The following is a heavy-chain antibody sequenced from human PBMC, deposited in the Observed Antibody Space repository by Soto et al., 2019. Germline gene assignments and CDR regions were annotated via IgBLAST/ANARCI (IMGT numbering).Heavy chain of an antibody. V-gene: IGHV4-39*07. J-gene: IGHJ5*02. CDR3: ARGNINVVEGLVSWFDP. CDR1: GGSISSSSYY. Sequence: PSETLSLTCTVSGGSISSSSYYWGWIRQPPGKGLEWIGSIYYSGSTFYNPSLRSRVTISADRSKNQFSLNLNSVTAADTAVYYCARGNINVVEGLVSWFDPWGQGTLVTVSS. D-gene: IGHD2-8*01. CDR2: IYYSGST.